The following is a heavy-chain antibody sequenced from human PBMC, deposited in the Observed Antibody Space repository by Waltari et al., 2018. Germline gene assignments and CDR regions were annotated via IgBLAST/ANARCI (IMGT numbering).Heavy chain of an antibody. Sequence: QVQLVESGGGVVTPGGSLRGSCVVSGFRVNNYGMHWVRQAPGKGLEWVAFIRFDETKKDYADSVKCRFTISRDNSKNTLYLQMNSLRPEDTAVYYCAKDQWYSIRCFDNWGQGALVTVSS. CDR1: GFRVNNYG. D-gene: IGHD6-13*01. CDR2: IRFDETKK. CDR3: AKDQWYSIRCFDN. V-gene: IGHV3-30*02. J-gene: IGHJ4*02.